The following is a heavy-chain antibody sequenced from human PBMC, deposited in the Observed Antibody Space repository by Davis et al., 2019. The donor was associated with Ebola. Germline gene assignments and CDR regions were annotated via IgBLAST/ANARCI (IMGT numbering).Heavy chain of an antibody. CDR1: GGSFSGYY. D-gene: IGHD3-3*01. CDR2: INHSGST. CDR3: ARQYDFWSGYYTGDWFDP. V-gene: IGHV4-34*01. J-gene: IGHJ5*02. Sequence: ESLKISCAVYGGSFSGYYWSWIRQPPGKGLEWIGEINHSGSTNYNPSLKSRVTISVDTSKNQFSLKLSSVTAADTAVYYCARQYDFWSGYYTGDWFDPWGQGTLVTVSS.